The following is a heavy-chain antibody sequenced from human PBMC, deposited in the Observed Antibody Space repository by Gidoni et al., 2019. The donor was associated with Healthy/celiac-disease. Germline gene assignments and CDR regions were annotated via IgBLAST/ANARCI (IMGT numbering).Heavy chain of an antibody. CDR3: AGQKPLYYYDSSGYRRGPFDY. Sequence: QVQLQESGPGLVKPSGTLSLTCAVSGGSISSSNWWSWVRQPPGKGREWIGEIYHSGSTNYNPSLKSRVTISVDKSKNQFSLKLSSVTAADTAVYYCAGQKPLYYYDSSGYRRGPFDYWGQGTLVTVSS. D-gene: IGHD3-22*01. V-gene: IGHV4-4*02. J-gene: IGHJ4*02. CDR1: GGSISSSNW. CDR2: IYHSGST.